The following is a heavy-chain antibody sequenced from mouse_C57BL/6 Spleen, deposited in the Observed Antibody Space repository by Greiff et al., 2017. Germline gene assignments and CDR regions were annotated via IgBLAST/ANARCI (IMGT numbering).Heavy chain of an antibody. J-gene: IGHJ3*01. CDR3: ARGDYGYDVPFAY. Sequence: VQLQQSGPGLVKPSQSLSLTCSVTGYSITSGYYWNWIRQFPGNKLEWMGYISYDGSTNYNPSLKNRISITRDTSKNQFFLKLNSVTTEDTATYYCARGDYGYDVPFAYWGQGTLVTVSA. CDR1: GYSITSGYY. D-gene: IGHD2-2*01. CDR2: ISYDGST. V-gene: IGHV3-6*01.